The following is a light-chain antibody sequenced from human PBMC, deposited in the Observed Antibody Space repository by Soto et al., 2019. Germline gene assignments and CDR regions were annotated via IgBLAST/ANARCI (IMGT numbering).Light chain of an antibody. CDR2: DAS. J-gene: IGKJ1*01. Sequence: DIQLTQSPSTLSASVGDRVTITCRASQRIDSYLAWYQQKPGKAPKLLVYDASTLEGGVPSRFSGSGSATEFILTISSLQPDDFATYYCQQYKDDAWTFGQGTKV. V-gene: IGKV1-5*01. CDR1: QRIDSY. CDR3: QQYKDDAWT.